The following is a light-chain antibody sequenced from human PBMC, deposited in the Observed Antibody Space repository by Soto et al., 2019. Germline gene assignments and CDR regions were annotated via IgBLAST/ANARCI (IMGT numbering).Light chain of an antibody. CDR1: QSISNY. V-gene: IGKV1-39*01. Sequence: DIQMTQSPSSLSASVGDRVTITCRASQSISNYLNWYQQKPGKAPKLLIYDTSSLQSGVPSRFRGSGSGTDFTLTISSLQPEDFATYYCRQSYSTLLTFGGGTKVDIK. CDR3: RQSYSTLLT. J-gene: IGKJ4*01. CDR2: DTS.